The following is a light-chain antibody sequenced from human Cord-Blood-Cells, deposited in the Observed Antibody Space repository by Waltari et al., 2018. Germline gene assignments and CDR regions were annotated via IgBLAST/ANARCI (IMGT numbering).Light chain of an antibody. Sequence: QSALTQPASVSGSPGQSITISCTGTSSDVGSYNLVSWYQQHPGKAPKLMIYACSKRPSGVSNRFSGSKSGNTASLTISGLQAEDEADYYCCSYAGSSTYVFGTGTKVTVL. V-gene: IGLV2-23*01. CDR3: CSYAGSSTYV. CDR2: ACS. CDR1: SSDVGSYNL. J-gene: IGLJ1*01.